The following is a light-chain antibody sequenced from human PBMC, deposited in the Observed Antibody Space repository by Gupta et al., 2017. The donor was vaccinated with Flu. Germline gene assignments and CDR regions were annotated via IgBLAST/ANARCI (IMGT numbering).Light chain of an antibody. CDR3: QQYYSTPPYT. V-gene: IGKV4-1*01. Sequence: LGERATINCKSSQSVLYSSNNKNYLAWYQQKAGQPPKLLFYWASTRESGVPDRFSGSGYGTNFTLTISTLQAEDVAIYYCQQYYSTPPYTFGQGTTLAIK. J-gene: IGKJ2*01. CDR2: WAS. CDR1: QSVLYSSNNKNY.